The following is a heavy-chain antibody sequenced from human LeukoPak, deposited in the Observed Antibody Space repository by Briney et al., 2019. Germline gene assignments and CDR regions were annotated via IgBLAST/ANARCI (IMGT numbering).Heavy chain of an antibody. CDR3: ARRAGSNPDDAFDI. CDR1: GYTFNSYY. J-gene: IGHJ3*02. CDR2: INPSGGIT. Sequence: ASVKVSCKASGYTFNSYYMVWVRQAPGQGLEWMGVINPSGGITSYAQKFQGRVTMTRDTSTSTIYMELSSLRSDDTAVYYCARRAGSNPDDAFDIWGQGTMVTVSS. D-gene: IGHD4-23*01. V-gene: IGHV1-46*02.